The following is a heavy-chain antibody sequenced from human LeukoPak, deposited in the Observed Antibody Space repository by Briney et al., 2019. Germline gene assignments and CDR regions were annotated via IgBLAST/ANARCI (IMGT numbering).Heavy chain of an antibody. CDR3: AKDGFDYYDSSGYYYFDY. V-gene: IGHV3-23*01. J-gene: IGHJ4*01. Sequence: PGGSLRLSCAASGFTVSNDYMSWVRQAPGKGLEWVSGISTSGGGIYYAHSVKGRFTISRDNSMNTLYLQMYSLRDDDTAVYYCAKDGFDYYDSSGYYYFDYWGHGTLVTVFS. CDR1: GFTVSNDY. D-gene: IGHD3-22*01. CDR2: ISTSGGGI.